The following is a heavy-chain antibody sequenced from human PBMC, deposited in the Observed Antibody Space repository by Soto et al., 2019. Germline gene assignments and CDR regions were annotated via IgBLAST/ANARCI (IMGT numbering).Heavy chain of an antibody. J-gene: IGHJ1*01. CDR2: LSHSGNT. D-gene: IGHD3-9*01. Sequence: QLQLQESGPGLLKPSETLALTCSVSGASTSSTIHYWGWIRQPPGKGLEWLGSLSHSGNTHYNPSLNSLLISSADTSRNQSSLTLTTVTPADKAVYFCSRHVDYNILTGSFDWCQGTLVTVSS. CDR1: GASTSSTIHY. V-gene: IGHV4-39*01. CDR3: SRHVDYNILTGSFD.